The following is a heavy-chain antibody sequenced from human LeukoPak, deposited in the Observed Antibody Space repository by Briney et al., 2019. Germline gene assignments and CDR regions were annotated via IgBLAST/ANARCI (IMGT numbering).Heavy chain of an antibody. Sequence: PGGSLRLSCAASGFTFSSYSMNWVRQAPGKGLEWVSAISGSGGSTYYADSVKGRFTISRDNSKNTLYLQMNSLRAEDTAVHYCAKDWRIGDWLSFYDAFDIWGQGTMVTVSS. CDR1: GFTFSSYS. D-gene: IGHD3/OR15-3a*01. J-gene: IGHJ3*02. CDR2: ISGSGGST. V-gene: IGHV3-23*01. CDR3: AKDWRIGDWLSFYDAFDI.